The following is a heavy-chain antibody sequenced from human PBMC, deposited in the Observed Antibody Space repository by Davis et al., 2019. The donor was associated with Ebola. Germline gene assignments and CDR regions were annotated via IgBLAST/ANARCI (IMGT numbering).Heavy chain of an antibody. V-gene: IGHV7-4-1*02. J-gene: IGHJ6*04. Sequence: ASVKVSCKASGYTFTSYAMNWVRQALGQGLEWMGWINTNTGNPTYAQGFTGRFVFSLDTSVSTAYLQITSLKAEDTAVYYCARSSYTWYFSGMDVWGKGTTVTVSS. D-gene: IGHD2-2*01. CDR2: INTNTGNP. CDR1: GYTFTSYA. CDR3: ARSSYTWYFSGMDV.